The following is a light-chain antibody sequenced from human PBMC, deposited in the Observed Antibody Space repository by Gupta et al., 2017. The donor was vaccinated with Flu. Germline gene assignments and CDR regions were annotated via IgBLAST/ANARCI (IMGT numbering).Light chain of an antibody. J-gene: IGKJ1*01. CDR2: DAS. V-gene: IGKV3-11*01. CDR3: HQRINWPQT. CDR1: QSVSSK. Sequence: EIVLTQSPATLSLSPGERATLSCRASQSVSSKLFWYQQKGGQAPRLLIYDASNRVTGIPSRFSGSGSGTEFTVTISSREPEDFAVYYCHQRINWPQTFGQGTKVEIK.